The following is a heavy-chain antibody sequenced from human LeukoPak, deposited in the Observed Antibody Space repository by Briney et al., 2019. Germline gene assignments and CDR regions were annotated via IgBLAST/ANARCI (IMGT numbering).Heavy chain of an antibody. V-gene: IGHV3-23*01. D-gene: IGHD4-23*01. Sequence: GGSLRLSCAASGFTFSSYAMSWVRQAPGKGLEWVSAISGSGGSTYYADSVRGRFTISSDNSKNTLYLQMNSLRVEDTAVYYCARDPTAVANLPQYYLDYWGQGILVTVS. J-gene: IGHJ4*02. CDR3: ARDPTAVANLPQYYLDY. CDR1: GFTFSSYA. CDR2: ISGSGGST.